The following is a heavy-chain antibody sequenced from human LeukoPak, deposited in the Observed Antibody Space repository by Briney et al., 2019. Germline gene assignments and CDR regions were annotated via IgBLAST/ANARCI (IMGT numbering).Heavy chain of an antibody. CDR1: GGSISSGDYY. Sequence: SETLSLTCIVSGGSISSGDYYWSWIRQHPGKGLDWIGDIYYSGTTYHNPSLRSRVSMSVDTSKNQFSLKLSSVTAADTAVYHCARGSDYYDSTGYYRPPVYWGQGTLVTVSS. CDR2: IYYSGTT. D-gene: IGHD3-22*01. V-gene: IGHV4-31*03. CDR3: ARGSDYYDSTGYYRPPVY. J-gene: IGHJ4*02.